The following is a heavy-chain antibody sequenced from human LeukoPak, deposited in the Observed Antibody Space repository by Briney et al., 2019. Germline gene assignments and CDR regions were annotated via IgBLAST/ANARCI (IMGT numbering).Heavy chain of an antibody. CDR1: GFTFSSYG. D-gene: IGHD3-22*01. V-gene: IGHV3-30*02. CDR3: AKDQYYDSSGYYPAEYFQH. J-gene: IGHJ1*01. Sequence: GGSLRLSCAASGFTFSSYGMHWVRQAPGKGLEWVAFIRYDGSNKYYADSVKGRFTISRDNPKNTLYLQMNSLRAEDTAVYYCAKDQYYDSSGYYPAEYFQHWGQGTLVTVSS. CDR2: IRYDGSNK.